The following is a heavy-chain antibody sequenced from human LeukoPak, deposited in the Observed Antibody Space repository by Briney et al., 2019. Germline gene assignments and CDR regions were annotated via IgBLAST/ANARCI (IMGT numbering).Heavy chain of an antibody. J-gene: IGHJ4*02. Sequence: PSETLSLTCTVSGGSISSYYWSWIRQPPGKGLEWIGYIYYSGSTNYNPSLKSRVTISVDTSKNQFSLKLSSVTAADTAVYYCARGGARPEYYFDYWGQGTLVTVSS. CDR3: ARGGARPEYYFDY. CDR2: IYYSGST. V-gene: IGHV4-59*01. CDR1: GGSISSYY. D-gene: IGHD6-6*01.